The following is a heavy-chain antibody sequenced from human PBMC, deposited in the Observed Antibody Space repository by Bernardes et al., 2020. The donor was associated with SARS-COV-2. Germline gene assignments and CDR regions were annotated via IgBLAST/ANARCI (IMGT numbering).Heavy chain of an antibody. CDR2: INPNSGNT. D-gene: IGHD2-15*01. Sequence: ASVKASCKASGYTFTSYDINWVRQATGQGREWMGWINPNSGNTGYAQKFQGRVTMTRNTSISTAYIELSSLRSEDTAVYYCARDDIGYCSGGSCYAWGFDIWGQGTMVTVSS. V-gene: IGHV1-8*01. J-gene: IGHJ3*02. CDR3: ARDDIGYCSGGSCYAWGFDI. CDR1: GYTFTSYD.